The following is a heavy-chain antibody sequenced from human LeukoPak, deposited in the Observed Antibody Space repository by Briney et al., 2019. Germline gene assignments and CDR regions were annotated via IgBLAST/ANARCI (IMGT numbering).Heavy chain of an antibody. J-gene: IGHJ4*02. CDR1: GGSISYYY. CDR3: ARVQRPLSSGWPEGWYYFDY. V-gene: IGHV4-4*07. CDR2: IYTSGST. Sequence: PSETLSLTCSVSGGSISYYYWSWIRQPAGKGLEWIGRIYTSGSTNYNPSLKSRVTMSVDTSKNQFSLKLSSVTAADTAVYYCARVQRPLSSGWPEGWYYFDYWGQGTLVTVSS. D-gene: IGHD6-19*01.